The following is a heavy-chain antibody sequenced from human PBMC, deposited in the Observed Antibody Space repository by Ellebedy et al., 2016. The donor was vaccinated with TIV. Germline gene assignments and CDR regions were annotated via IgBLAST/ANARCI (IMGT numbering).Heavy chain of an antibody. V-gene: IGHV4-30-2*01. D-gene: IGHD4-23*01. CDR3: ASGGSPGRFDQ. CDR1: GGSISSGGYS. CDR2: IYHSGST. J-gene: IGHJ4*02. Sequence: SETLSLTXTVSGGSISSGGYSWNWIRQPPGKGLEWIGYIYHSGSTYNNPSLKSRVTISVDRSKNQFSLKVSSVTAADTAVYYCASGGSPGRFDQWGQGTLVTVSS.